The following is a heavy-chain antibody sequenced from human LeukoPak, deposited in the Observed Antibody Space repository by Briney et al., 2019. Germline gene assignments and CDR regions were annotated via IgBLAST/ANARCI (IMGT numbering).Heavy chain of an antibody. CDR1: GFTFSSYG. Sequence: PGRSLRLSCAASGFTFSSYGMHWVRQAPGKGLEWVAVIWYDGSNKYYADSVKGRFTISRDNSKNTLYPQMNSLRAEDTAVYYCARTGYYDSRGDYFDYWGQGTLVTVSS. CDR3: ARTGYYDSRGDYFDY. J-gene: IGHJ4*02. D-gene: IGHD3-22*01. V-gene: IGHV3-33*01. CDR2: IWYDGSNK.